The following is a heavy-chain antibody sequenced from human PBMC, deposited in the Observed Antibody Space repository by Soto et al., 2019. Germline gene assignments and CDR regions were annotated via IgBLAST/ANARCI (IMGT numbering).Heavy chain of an antibody. V-gene: IGHV3-21*01. CDR3: AREGINNYNEYYFDS. J-gene: IGHJ4*02. CDR1: GFTFSTYS. CDR2: ISGSGNYT. D-gene: IGHD4-4*01. Sequence: GGSLRLSCAASGFTFSTYSMNWVRQAPGKGLEWVSSISGSGNYTHYADFLRGRFTISRDNAKTSLYLQMNSLRAEDTAVYYCAREGINNYNEYYFDSWGQGTVVTISS.